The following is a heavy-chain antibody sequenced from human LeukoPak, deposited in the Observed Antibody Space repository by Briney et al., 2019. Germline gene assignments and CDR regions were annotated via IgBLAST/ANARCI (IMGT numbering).Heavy chain of an antibody. Sequence: GRSLRLSCAASGFTFDDYAMHWVRQAPGKGLEWVSGISWNSGSIGYADSVKGRFPITRDNAKNCLYLPMNSLKAEDTALYYCANDIAAVAGSFDYWGQGTLVTVSS. CDR3: ANDIAAVAGSFDY. V-gene: IGHV3-9*01. CDR2: ISWNSGSI. D-gene: IGHD6-19*01. CDR1: GFTFDDYA. J-gene: IGHJ4*02.